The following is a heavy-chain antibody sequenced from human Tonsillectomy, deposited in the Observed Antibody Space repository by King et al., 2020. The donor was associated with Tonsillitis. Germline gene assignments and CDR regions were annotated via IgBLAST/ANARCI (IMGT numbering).Heavy chain of an antibody. CDR1: GGTFSSYA. CDR2: IIPILGIA. CDR3: ARGDDCSGGSCFSGRFDP. V-gene: IGHV1-69*04. D-gene: IGHD2-15*01. Sequence: QLVQSGAEVKKPGSSVKVSCKASGGTFSSYAISWVRQAPGQGLEWMGRIIPILGIANYAQKFQGRVTITADKSTGTAYMELSSLRSEDTAVYYCARGDDCSGGSCFSGRFDPWGQGTLVTVSS. J-gene: IGHJ5*02.